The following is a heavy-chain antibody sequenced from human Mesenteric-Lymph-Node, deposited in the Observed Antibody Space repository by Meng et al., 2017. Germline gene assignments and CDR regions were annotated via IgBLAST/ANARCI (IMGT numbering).Heavy chain of an antibody. Sequence: GESLKISCAASGFTFSDYYMNWVRQAPGKGLEWVSSISSSSTIYYADSVKGRFTISRDISENTVELQMSSLREDDTAMYYCTREFHSSGHAGTFDMWGQGTMVTGSS. D-gene: IGHD3-22*01. CDR2: ISSSSTI. CDR1: GFTFSDYY. J-gene: IGHJ3*02. V-gene: IGHV3-69-1*01. CDR3: TREFHSSGHAGTFDM.